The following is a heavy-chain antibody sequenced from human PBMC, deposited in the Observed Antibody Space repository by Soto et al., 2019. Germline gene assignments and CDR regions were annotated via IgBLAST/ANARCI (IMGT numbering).Heavy chain of an antibody. CDR1: GFTFSSYW. J-gene: IGHJ4*02. CDR3: ARGPPKSRPGHY. CDR2: IKQDGSEK. V-gene: IGHV3-7*03. Sequence: TGGSLRLSCATSGFTFSSYWMSWVRQAPGKGLEWVANIKQDGSEKNYVDSVEGRFTISRDNAKNSLYLQMNSLRVEDTAVYYCARGPPKSRPGHYWGQGTLVTVSS.